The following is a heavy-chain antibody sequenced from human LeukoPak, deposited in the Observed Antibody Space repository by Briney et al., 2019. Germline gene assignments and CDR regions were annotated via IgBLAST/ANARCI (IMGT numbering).Heavy chain of an antibody. Sequence: KAGGSLRLSCAASGFTFSDYYMNWVRQAPGKGLEWVSYISSSSSTIYYADSVKGRFTISRDNAKNSLYLQMNSLRAEDTAVYYCARDGPSYYYDSSGYGDFDYWGQGTLVTVSS. J-gene: IGHJ4*02. CDR2: ISSSSSTI. CDR3: ARDGPSYYYDSSGYGDFDY. D-gene: IGHD3-22*01. CDR1: GFTFSDYY. V-gene: IGHV3-11*04.